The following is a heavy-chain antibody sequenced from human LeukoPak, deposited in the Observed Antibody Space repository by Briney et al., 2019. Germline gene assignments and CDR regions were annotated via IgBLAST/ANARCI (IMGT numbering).Heavy chain of an antibody. J-gene: IGHJ3*02. D-gene: IGHD4-17*01. Sequence: PGGSLRLSCAASGFTFSSYAMHWVRQAPGKGLEYVSAISSNGGSTYYANSVKGRFTISRDNSKNTLYLQMGSLRAEDMAVYYCAREGYGDYHDAFDIWGQGTTVTVSS. CDR2: ISSNGGST. CDR1: GFTFSSYA. V-gene: IGHV3-64*01. CDR3: AREGYGDYHDAFDI.